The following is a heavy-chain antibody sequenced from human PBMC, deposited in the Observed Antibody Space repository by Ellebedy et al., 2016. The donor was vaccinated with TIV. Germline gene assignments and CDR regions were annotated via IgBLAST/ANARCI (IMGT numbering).Heavy chain of an antibody. CDR3: ARLISARPFYYYYFGMDV. D-gene: IGHD6-6*01. V-gene: IGHV3-23*01. CDR1: GFTLNDYV. Sequence: GESLKISCTASGFTLNDYVMSWVRQAPGKGLEWVSVISASGGTTYYADSVKGRFIISRDNTKNKLYLQMSGLRAEDTAVYFCARLISARPFYYYYFGMDVWGQGTTVTVSS. J-gene: IGHJ6*02. CDR2: ISASGGTT.